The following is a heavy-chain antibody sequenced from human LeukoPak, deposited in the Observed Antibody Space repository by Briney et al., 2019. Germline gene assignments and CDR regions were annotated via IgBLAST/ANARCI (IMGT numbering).Heavy chain of an antibody. V-gene: IGHV3-20*04. Sequence: PGGSLRLSCAASGFTFDDYGMSWVRQAPGKGLEWVSGINWNGGSTGYADSVKGRFTISRDNAKNSLYLQMNSLRAEDTALYYCARGGGGYYDSSGYYPYYFDYWGQGTLVTVPS. CDR2: INWNGGST. D-gene: IGHD3-22*01. J-gene: IGHJ4*02. CDR3: ARGGGGYYDSSGYYPYYFDY. CDR1: GFTFDDYG.